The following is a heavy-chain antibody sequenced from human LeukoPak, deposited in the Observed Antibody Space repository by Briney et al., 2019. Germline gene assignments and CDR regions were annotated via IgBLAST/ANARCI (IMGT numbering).Heavy chain of an antibody. CDR1: GFTFSSYS. CDR3: ARQNYAGACDY. V-gene: IGHV3-48*04. J-gene: IGHJ4*02. Sequence: GGSLRLSCAASGFTFSSYSMNWVRQAPGKGLEWVSYISNSGSAIYYADSVKGRFTISRDNTKNSLYLQMSSLRAEDTAVYYCARQNYAGACDYWGQGTLVTVSS. CDR2: ISNSGSAI. D-gene: IGHD2-2*01.